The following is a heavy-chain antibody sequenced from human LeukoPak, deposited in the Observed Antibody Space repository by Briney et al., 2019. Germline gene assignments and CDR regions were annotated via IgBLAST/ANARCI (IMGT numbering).Heavy chain of an antibody. CDR2: ISPSDGTT. D-gene: IGHD3-22*01. Sequence: GASVKVSCKVSGYTFTSNFMHWVRQAPGQGLEWMGIISPSDGTTSYAQRFQGRVTMTTDTSTSTAYMELRSLRSDDTAVYYCARVRNLAVDYDSSGYYYGLDYWGQGTLVTVSS. CDR1: GYTFTSNF. CDR3: ARVRNLAVDYDSSGYYYGLDY. J-gene: IGHJ4*02. V-gene: IGHV1-46*01.